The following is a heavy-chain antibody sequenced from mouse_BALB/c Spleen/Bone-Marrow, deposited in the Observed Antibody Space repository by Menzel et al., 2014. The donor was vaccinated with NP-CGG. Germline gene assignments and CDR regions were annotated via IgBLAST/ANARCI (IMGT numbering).Heavy chain of an antibody. CDR1: GFTFSSFG. CDR3: ARSGSSSGYFDY. Sequence: EVQLVESGGGLVQPGGSRKLSCAASGFTFSSFGMHWVRQAPEKGLECVAYISSGSSTIYYADTVMGRFTISRDNPKNTRFLQMTSLRSEDTAMYYCARSGSSSGYFDYWGQGTTLTVPS. V-gene: IGHV5-17*02. CDR2: ISSGSSTI. D-gene: IGHD1-1*01. J-gene: IGHJ2*01.